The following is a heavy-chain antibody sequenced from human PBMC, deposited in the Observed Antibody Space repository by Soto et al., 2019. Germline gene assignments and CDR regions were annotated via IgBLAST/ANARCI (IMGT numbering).Heavy chain of an antibody. J-gene: IGHJ3*02. Sequence: ASVKVSCKASGGTFSSYTISWVRQAPGQGLEWMGRIIPILGIANYAQKFQGRVTITADKSTSTAYMELSSLRSEDTAVYYCARPGRVQPRDYDAFDIWGQGTMVTVSS. CDR2: IIPILGIA. D-gene: IGHD1-1*01. V-gene: IGHV1-69*02. CDR3: ARPGRVQPRDYDAFDI. CDR1: GGTFSSYT.